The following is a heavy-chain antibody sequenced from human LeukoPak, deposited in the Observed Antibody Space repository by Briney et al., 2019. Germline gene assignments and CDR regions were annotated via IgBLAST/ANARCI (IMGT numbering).Heavy chain of an antibody. CDR1: GFIFSSYE. CDR2: ITSGSTI. CDR3: ARTSVPARRAFDY. D-gene: IGHD6-6*01. Sequence: QSGGSLRLSCAASGFIFSSYEMNWVRQAPGKGLEWLSYITSGSTIYYADSVKGRFTISRDNAKKSLYLQMNSLRAEDTAVYYCARTSVPARRAFDYWGQGTLVTVSS. V-gene: IGHV3-48*03. J-gene: IGHJ4*02.